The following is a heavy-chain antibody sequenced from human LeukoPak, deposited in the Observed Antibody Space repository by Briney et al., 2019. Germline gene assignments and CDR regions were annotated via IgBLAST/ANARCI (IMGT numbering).Heavy chain of an antibody. V-gene: IGHV4-4*07. Sequence: ETLSLTCTVSSGSTSSNYWSCFRHPAGGGLEWIGRIYTSGSTNYNPFHKSRVTMSVDTSKNQYSLMLSSGAAADTAVYYCTRLPLSAAGFDYWGHGTLVTVSS. CDR1: SGSTSSNY. CDR3: TRLPLSAAGFDY. J-gene: IGHJ4*01. CDR2: IYTSGST. D-gene: IGHD6-13*01.